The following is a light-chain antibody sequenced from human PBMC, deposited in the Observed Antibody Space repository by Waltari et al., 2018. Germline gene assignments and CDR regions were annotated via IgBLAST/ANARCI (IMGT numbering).Light chain of an antibody. Sequence: AIQLTQSPSSLSAFVGDRVTMTCRASEGIVTSLAWYQQKPGEAPKLLIFAVSTLQNGVPSRLGGSGSGTGFTLTISSLQPEDFATDYCQQFWSYPLTFGGGTKVEIK. CDR2: AVS. CDR1: EGIVTS. CDR3: QQFWSYPLT. V-gene: IGKV1-13*02. J-gene: IGKJ4*01.